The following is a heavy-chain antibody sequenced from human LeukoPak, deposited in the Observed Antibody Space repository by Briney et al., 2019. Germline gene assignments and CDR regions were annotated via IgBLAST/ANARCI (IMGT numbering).Heavy chain of an antibody. J-gene: IGHJ6*03. Sequence: PGGSLRLSCAASGFTFSDYYVSWIRQAPGKGLEWVSAISGSGGSTYYADSVKGRFTISRDNAKNSLYLQMNSLRAEDTAVYYCARATYYYDSSGSLSYHYMDVWGKGTTVTVSS. CDR2: ISGSGGST. D-gene: IGHD3-22*01. V-gene: IGHV3-11*04. CDR1: GFTFSDYY. CDR3: ARATYYYDSSGSLSYHYMDV.